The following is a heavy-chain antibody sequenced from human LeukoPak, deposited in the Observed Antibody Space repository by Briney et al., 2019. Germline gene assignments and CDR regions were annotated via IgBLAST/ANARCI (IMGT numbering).Heavy chain of an antibody. CDR1: GGSISNTNW. D-gene: IGHD1-26*01. CDR2: VSLAGQT. J-gene: IGHJ4*02. CDR3: SRESGAFSPFGY. V-gene: IGHV4-4*02. Sequence: SGTLSLTCDVSGGSISNTNWWSWVRQPPGQGLEWIGEVSLAGQTNYNPSLNGRVTMSLDESSNLLSLKLTSVTAADTAIYYCSRESGAFSPFGYWGQGTLVIASS.